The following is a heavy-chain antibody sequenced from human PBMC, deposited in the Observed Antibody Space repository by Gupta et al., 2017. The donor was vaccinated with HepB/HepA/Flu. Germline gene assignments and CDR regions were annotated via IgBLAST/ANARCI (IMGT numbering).Heavy chain of an antibody. V-gene: IGHV3-74*01. J-gene: IGHJ4*02. CDR3: AKDGSWRFDY. Sequence: VQPGGSLRLSCAGSGFTFSTSWVHWVRQGPGKGLEWLSRINDDGSTIDYADSVKGRFTISRDNAKNTLYLKMNSLRAEDTAVYYCAKDGSWRFDYGGQGTLVTVSS. D-gene: IGHD6-19*01. CDR1: GFTFSTSW. CDR2: INDDGSTI.